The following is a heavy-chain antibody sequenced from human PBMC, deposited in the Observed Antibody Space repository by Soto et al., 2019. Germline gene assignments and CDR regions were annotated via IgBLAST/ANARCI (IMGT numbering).Heavy chain of an antibody. D-gene: IGHD6-13*01. Sequence: QVQLQQWGAGLLKPSETLSLTCAVYGGSFSGYYWSWIRQPPGKGLAWIGEINHSGSTNSNPSLKGRVTIAVDPSKNQFSLRLSSVTAADTAVYYCAREKPYSSSWYHDYWGQGTLVTVSS. CDR2: INHSGST. J-gene: IGHJ4*02. CDR3: AREKPYSSSWYHDY. V-gene: IGHV4-34*01. CDR1: GGSFSGYY.